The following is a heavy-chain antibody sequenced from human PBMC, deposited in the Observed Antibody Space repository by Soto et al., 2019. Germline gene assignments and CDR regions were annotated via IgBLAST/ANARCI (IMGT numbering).Heavy chain of an antibody. V-gene: IGHV3-48*03. D-gene: IGHD2-15*01. CDR1: GFTFSRFE. CDR3: TRAAWCPYLSVX. Sequence: GGSLRLCFAASGFTFSRFELHWVRQAPGKGLEWISYISSSGSTAYYESSVEGRFTISRDNANNSVYLQMDSLRAEDTALYYCTRAAWCPYLSVXWGQGASVTVSX. J-gene: IGHJ4*02. CDR2: ISSSGSTA.